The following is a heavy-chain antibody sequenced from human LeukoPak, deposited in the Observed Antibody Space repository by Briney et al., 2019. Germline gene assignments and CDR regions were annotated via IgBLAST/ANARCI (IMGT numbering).Heavy chain of an antibody. V-gene: IGHV4-39*01. D-gene: IGHD2-2*01. CDR3: ARTDFIVAVPAAIGY. CDR1: GGSISSSSYY. CDR2: IYYSGST. Sequence: PSETLSLTCTVSGGSISSSSYYWGWIRQPPGKGLEWIGSIYYSGSTYYNPSLKSQVTISVDTSKNQFSLKLSSVTAADTAVYYCARTDFIVAVPAAIGYWGQGTLVTVSS. J-gene: IGHJ4*02.